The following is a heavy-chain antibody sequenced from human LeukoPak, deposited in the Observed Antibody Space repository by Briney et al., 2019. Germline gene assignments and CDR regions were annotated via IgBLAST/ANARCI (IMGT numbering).Heavy chain of an antibody. Sequence: GGSLRLSCVASGFTFSSYAMSWVRPAPGKGLEWFSDISGSGGSTYYADSVKGRFTISRDNSKNTLYLQMNSLRAEDTAVYYCANPPTVTTIRFDPWGQGTLVTVSS. V-gene: IGHV3-23*01. CDR2: ISGSGGST. J-gene: IGHJ5*02. CDR1: GFTFSSYA. D-gene: IGHD4-17*01. CDR3: ANPPTVTTIRFDP.